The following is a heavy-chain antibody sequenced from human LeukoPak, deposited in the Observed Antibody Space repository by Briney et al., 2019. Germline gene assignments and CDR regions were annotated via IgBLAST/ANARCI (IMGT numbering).Heavy chain of an antibody. CDR2: INHSGST. CDR1: GGPFSGYY. V-gene: IGHV4-34*01. J-gene: IGHJ4*02. Sequence: SETLSLTCAVYGGPFSGYYWSWIRQPPGKGLEWIGEINHSGSTNYNPSLKSRVTISVDTSKNQFSLKLSSVTAADTAVYYCARKGIRDDYWGQGTLVTVSS. CDR3: ARKGIRDDY. D-gene: IGHD5-18*01.